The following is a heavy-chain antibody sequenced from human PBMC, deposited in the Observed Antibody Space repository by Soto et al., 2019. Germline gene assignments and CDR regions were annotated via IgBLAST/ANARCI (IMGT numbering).Heavy chain of an antibody. CDR2: ISSNGGST. D-gene: IGHD2-2*01. CDR1: VFTFSNYA. J-gene: IGHJ6*02. Sequence: WGSLLVACSTSVFTFSNYAMHWVRQAPGKGLQYVAGISSNGGSTYYADSVKGRFTTSRDNSKNTLYLQMSSLRAEDTAVYYCVEDFFGSSSSYGMDVWGQGTPVTVSS. CDR3: VEDFFGSSSSYGMDV. V-gene: IGHV3-64D*06.